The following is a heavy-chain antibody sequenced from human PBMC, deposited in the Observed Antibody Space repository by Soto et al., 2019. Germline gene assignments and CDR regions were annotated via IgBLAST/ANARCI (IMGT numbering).Heavy chain of an antibody. J-gene: IGHJ3*02. CDR1: GFTFSSYA. Sequence: EVQLLESGGGLVQPGGSLRLSCAASGFTFSSYAMSWVRQAPGKGLEWVSAISGSGGSTYYADSVKGRFTISRDNSKNTRYLQMNSLRAEDTAVYYCASDSSGWSRGPAFDIWGQGTMVTVSS. CDR3: ASDSSGWSRGPAFDI. V-gene: IGHV3-23*01. D-gene: IGHD6-19*01. CDR2: ISGSGGST.